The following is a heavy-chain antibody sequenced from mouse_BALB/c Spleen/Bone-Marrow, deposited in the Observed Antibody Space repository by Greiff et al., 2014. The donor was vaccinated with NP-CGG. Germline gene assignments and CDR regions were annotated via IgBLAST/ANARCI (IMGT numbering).Heavy chain of an antibody. Sequence: VQLQQSGPELVNPGASVKMSCKASGYTFTSYVIHWVKQKPGQGLEWIGYINPYNDATKFNERFKGKATLTSDKSSSTAYMVLSSLTSEDSAVYYCAREGVDYFDYWGQGTTLTVSS. V-gene: IGHV1-14*01. J-gene: IGHJ2*01. CDR1: GYTFTSYV. CDR3: AREGVDYFDY. CDR2: INPYNDAT.